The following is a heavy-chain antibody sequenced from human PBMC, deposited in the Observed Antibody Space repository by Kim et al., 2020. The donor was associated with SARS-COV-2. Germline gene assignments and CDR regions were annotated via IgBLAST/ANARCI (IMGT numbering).Heavy chain of an antibody. D-gene: IGHD6-19*01. J-gene: IGHJ4*02. V-gene: IGHV3-23*01. CDR2: FSGSGAYT. CDR3: AKGIVTYSSGWGCFDS. CDR1: GFTFSAYA. Sequence: GGSLRLSCAASGFTFSAYAMSWVRQAPGKGLEWVSCFSGSGAYTYYSDSVKGRFTISRDNSRNTLYLQMNSLRAEDTAVYYCAKGIVTYSSGWGCFDSWGQGTLVTVSS.